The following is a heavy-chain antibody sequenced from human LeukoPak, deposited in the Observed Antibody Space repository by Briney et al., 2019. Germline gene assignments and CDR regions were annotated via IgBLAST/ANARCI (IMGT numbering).Heavy chain of an antibody. CDR3: GRDWKLDY. CDR1: GFTFSSYS. Sequence: GGSLRLSCAASGFTFSSYSMTWVRQAPGKGLDWVSAISDNGGDTKYADSVKGRFTISRDNSRNRLYLQMDSLRVEDTAIYYCGRDWKLDYWGQGILVAVSS. J-gene: IGHJ4*02. V-gene: IGHV3-23*01. D-gene: IGHD1-1*01. CDR2: ISDNGGDT.